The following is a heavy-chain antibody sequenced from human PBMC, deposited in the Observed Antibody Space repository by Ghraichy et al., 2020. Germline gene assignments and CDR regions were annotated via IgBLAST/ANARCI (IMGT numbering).Heavy chain of an antibody. CDR2: IYRTGSS. CDR3: ATFPPFYSGQNVLDS. D-gene: IGHD5-12*01. J-gene: IGHJ5*01. CDR1: GHPVSSGYY. Sequence: SETLSLTCSVSGHPVSSGYYWGWIRQPPGKGLEWIGSIYRTGSSYYNSSLVTRVTISLDTSKNQFSLTMRSVTAADTAMYYCATFPPFYSGQNVLDSWGRGTLVTVSS. V-gene: IGHV4-38-2*01.